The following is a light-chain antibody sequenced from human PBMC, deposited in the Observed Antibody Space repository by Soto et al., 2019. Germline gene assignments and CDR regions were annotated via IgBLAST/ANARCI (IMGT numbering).Light chain of an antibody. CDR3: QQYSNWPPIT. CDR2: GAS. Sequence: EIVMTHSPATLSVSPGERATLSCRASQSVSSNLAWYQQKPGQAPRLLIYGASTRATGIPARFSGRGSGTEFTLTISSLQSEDFAVYYCQQYSNWPPITFGQGTRLEIK. V-gene: IGKV3-15*01. CDR1: QSVSSN. J-gene: IGKJ5*01.